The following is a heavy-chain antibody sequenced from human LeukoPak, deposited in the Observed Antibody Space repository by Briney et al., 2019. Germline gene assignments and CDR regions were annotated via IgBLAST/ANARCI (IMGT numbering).Heavy chain of an antibody. CDR2: ISAYNGNT. CDR1: GYTFTSYG. V-gene: IGHV1-18*04. J-gene: IGHJ4*02. D-gene: IGHD2-15*01. CDR3: ARLGYCSGGSCYSADY. Sequence: ASVKVSCTASGYTFTSYGISWVRQAPGQGLEWMGWISAYNGNTNYAQKLQGRVTMTTDTSTSTAYMELRSLRSDDTAVYYCARLGYCSGGSCYSADYWGQGTLVTVSS.